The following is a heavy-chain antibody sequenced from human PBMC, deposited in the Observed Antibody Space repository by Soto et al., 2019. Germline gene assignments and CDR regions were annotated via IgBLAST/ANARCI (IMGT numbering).Heavy chain of an antibody. CDR1: GDSFTSYC. V-gene: IGHV5-51*01. J-gene: IGHJ4*02. CDR3: ATSTQDILPGYSPAILDY. Sequence: ESLKISWNVSGDSFTSYCSGWVRQIPGKGLEWMGIIYPGDSDTSYSPSFQGQATISADKSISTAYLQWSSLKASDPDMYYCATSTQDILPGYSPAILDYRGQGTLVTVSS. D-gene: IGHD3-9*01. CDR2: IYPGDSDT.